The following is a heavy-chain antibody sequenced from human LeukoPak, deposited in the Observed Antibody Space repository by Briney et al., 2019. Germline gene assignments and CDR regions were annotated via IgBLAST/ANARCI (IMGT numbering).Heavy chain of an antibody. CDR1: GGSISSYY. CDR2: IYYSGST. Sequence: SETLSLTCTVSGGSISSYYWSWIRQPPGKGLEWIGYIYYSGSTNYNPSLKSRVTISVDTSKNQFSLKLSSVTAADTAVYYCARSPGEYCGGDCYSFDYWGQGTLVTVSS. CDR3: ARSPGEYCGGDCYSFDY. J-gene: IGHJ4*02. D-gene: IGHD2-21*02. V-gene: IGHV4-59*01.